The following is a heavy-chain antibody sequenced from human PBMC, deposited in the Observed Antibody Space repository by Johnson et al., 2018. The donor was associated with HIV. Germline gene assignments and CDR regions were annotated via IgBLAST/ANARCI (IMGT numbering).Heavy chain of an antibody. CDR1: GFTFSSYG. CDR3: AREGEVGRAFDI. CDR2: IYSGGNT. Sequence: QVQLVESGGGVVQPGGSLRLSCAASGFTFSSYGMHWVRQAPGKGLEWVSVIYSGGNTYYADSVKGRFTISRDNSKNTLYLQMNSLRAEDTAVYYCAREGEVGRAFDIWGQGTMVTVSS. D-gene: IGHD3-16*01. V-gene: IGHV3-NL1*01. J-gene: IGHJ3*02.